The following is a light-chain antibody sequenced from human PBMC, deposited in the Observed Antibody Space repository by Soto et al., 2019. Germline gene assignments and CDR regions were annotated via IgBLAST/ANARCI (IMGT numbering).Light chain of an antibody. CDR2: DAS. CDR1: QRISND. CDR3: QQYNNWPPWT. J-gene: IGKJ1*01. Sequence: EIVLTQSPGTLSVSPGDRVTLSCRASQRISNDLAWYQQKAGQAPRLLIYDASTRATGIPARFSGSGSGTEFTLTISSLQSEDFAVYFCQQYNNWPPWTFGQGTKVDIK. V-gene: IGKV3-15*01.